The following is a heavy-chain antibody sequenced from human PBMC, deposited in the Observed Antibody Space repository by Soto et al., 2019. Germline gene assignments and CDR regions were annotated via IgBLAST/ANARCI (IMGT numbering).Heavy chain of an antibody. V-gene: IGHV3-15*07. CDR2: IKSKNDGGTT. J-gene: IGHJ4*01. CDR3: AADLPGHGGGYEFDY. Sequence: GGSLRLSCAASGFTFITAWMNWVRQAPGKGLEWVGRIKSKNDGGTTDYAAPVKGRFTISRDDSKNTVYLQMNSLRTEDTALYYCAADLPGHGGGYEFDYWGQGTPVIGTS. D-gene: IGHD2-15*01. CDR1: GFTFITAW.